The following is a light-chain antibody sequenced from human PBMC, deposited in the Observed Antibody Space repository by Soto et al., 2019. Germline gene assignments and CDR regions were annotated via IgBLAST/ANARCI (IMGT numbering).Light chain of an antibody. Sequence: QSVLTQAASVSGCPGQSITISCTVTSNDVGGFNYVSWFQQHPGKAPKLIISEVSYRPSGVSHRFSGSKSGNTASLTISGLQAEDEADYYCSSYTSYTSYVFGTGTKVTVL. CDR1: SNDVGGFNY. CDR3: SSYTSYTSYV. V-gene: IGLV2-14*01. J-gene: IGLJ1*01. CDR2: EVS.